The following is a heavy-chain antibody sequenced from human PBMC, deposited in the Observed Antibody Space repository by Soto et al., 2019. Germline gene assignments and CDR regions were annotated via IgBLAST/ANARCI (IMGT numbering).Heavy chain of an antibody. CDR2: INTYNGNT. Sequence: QVQLVQSGAEVKKPGASVKVSCKASGYTFISYGISWVRQAPGQGLEWMGWINTYNGNTNYGQKLQGRVTMTTDTSTSTAYMELRSLRSDDTAIYYCARDRGYCSGGSCSSDWFDPWGQGTLVTVSS. V-gene: IGHV1-18*01. CDR1: GYTFISYG. CDR3: ARDRGYCSGGSCSSDWFDP. J-gene: IGHJ5*02. D-gene: IGHD2-15*01.